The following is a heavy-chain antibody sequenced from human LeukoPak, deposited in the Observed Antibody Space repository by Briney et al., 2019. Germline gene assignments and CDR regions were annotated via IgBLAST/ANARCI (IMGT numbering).Heavy chain of an antibody. J-gene: IGHJ3*02. V-gene: IGHV4-30-4*01. D-gene: IGHD3-10*01. CDR1: GGSISSGDYY. Sequence: PSETLSLTCTVSGGSISSGDYYWSWIRQPPGKGLEWIGYIYYSGSTYYNPSLKSRVTISVDTSKNRFSLKLSSVTAADTAVYYCARPSTATYYYGSGSYVGAFDIWGQGTMVTVSS. CDR3: ARPSTATYYYGSGSYVGAFDI. CDR2: IYYSGST.